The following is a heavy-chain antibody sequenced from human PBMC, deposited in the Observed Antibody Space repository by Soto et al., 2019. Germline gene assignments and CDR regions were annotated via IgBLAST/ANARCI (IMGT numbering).Heavy chain of an antibody. CDR3: AKERSSGPNWFDP. J-gene: IGHJ5*02. V-gene: IGHV3-23*01. CDR1: GFTFSSYA. D-gene: IGHD6-19*01. Sequence: GGSLRLSCAASGFTFSSYAMSWVRQAPGKGLEWVSVISGSDDSTYYADSVKGRFTISRDNSKNTLYLQMNSLRAEDTAVYYCAKERSSGPNWFDPWGQGTLVTVSS. CDR2: ISGSDDST.